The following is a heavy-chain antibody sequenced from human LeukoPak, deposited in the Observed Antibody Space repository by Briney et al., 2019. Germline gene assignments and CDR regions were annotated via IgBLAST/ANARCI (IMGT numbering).Heavy chain of an antibody. CDR3: ARDEGDYGDYLSMDV. CDR1: GYTFTSYY. D-gene: IGHD4-17*01. J-gene: IGHJ6*02. Sequence: ASVKVSCKASGYTFTSYYMHWVRQAPGQGLEWMGIINPSGGSTSYAQKFQGRVTMTRDTSTSTVYMELSSLRSEDTAVYYCARDEGDYGDYLSMDVRGQGTTVTVSS. CDR2: INPSGGST. V-gene: IGHV1-46*01.